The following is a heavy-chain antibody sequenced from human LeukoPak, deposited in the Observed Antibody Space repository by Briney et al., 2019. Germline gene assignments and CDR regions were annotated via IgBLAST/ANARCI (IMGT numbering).Heavy chain of an antibody. J-gene: IGHJ6*03. D-gene: IGHD3-10*01. Sequence: SVKVSCKASGGTFSSYAISWVRQAPGQGLEWMGGIIPIFGTANYAQKFQGRVTITTDESTSTAYMELSSLRSEDTAVYYCARGITMVRGVIGYYYMDVWGKGTTVTVSS. V-gene: IGHV1-69*05. CDR3: ARGITMVRGVIGYYYMDV. CDR1: GGTFSSYA. CDR2: IIPIFGTA.